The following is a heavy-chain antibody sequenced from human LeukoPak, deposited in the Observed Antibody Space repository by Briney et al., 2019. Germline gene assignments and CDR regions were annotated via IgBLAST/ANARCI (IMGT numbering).Heavy chain of an antibody. J-gene: IGHJ4*02. V-gene: IGHV3-53*01. CDR1: GFTFSNNY. Sequence: GGSLRLSCTASGFTFSNNYMNWVRQAPGKGLEWVSVIYSGGRTYYADSVKGRFTISRDNSKNTLYLQMNSLRAEDTAVYYCARDDTPLCGGDCFTDYWGQGTLVTVSS. D-gene: IGHD2-21*02. CDR3: ARDDTPLCGGDCFTDY. CDR2: IYSGGRT.